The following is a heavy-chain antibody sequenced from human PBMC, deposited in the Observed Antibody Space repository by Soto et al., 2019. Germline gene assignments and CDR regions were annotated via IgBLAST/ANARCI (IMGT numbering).Heavy chain of an antibody. CDR1: GFTFSAYW. CDR3: ARSHDYGASGSDY. J-gene: IGHJ4*02. V-gene: IGHV3-74*01. Sequence: PGGSLRLSCAASGFTFSAYWMHWVRQAPGKGLVWVSRINSDGSTTDYADSVKGRFTISRDNAKNTLYLQMNSLRAEDTAVYYCARSHDYGASGSDYWGQGTLVTVSS. D-gene: IGHD4-17*01. CDR2: INSDGSTT.